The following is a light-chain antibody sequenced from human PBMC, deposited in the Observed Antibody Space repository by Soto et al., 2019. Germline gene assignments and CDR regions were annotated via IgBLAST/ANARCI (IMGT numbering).Light chain of an antibody. Sequence: DIQMTQSPSSVSASVGDRVTISCRASQAISTWLAWYQQSPGKAPKLLIYAASSLQSGVPSRFSGSGSGTDFTLTISSLQPEDFATYYCQQSYSTPQTFGGGTKVDI. V-gene: IGKV1-12*01. CDR1: QAISTW. CDR3: QQSYSTPQT. J-gene: IGKJ4*01. CDR2: AAS.